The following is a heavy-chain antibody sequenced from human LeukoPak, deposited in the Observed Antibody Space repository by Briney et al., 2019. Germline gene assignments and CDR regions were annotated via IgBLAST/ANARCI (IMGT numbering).Heavy chain of an antibody. CDR1: GYTFTGYY. Sequence: GASVKVSCKASGYTFTGYYMHWVRQAPGQGLEWMGWINPNSGGTNYAQKFQGRVTMTRDTSISTAYMELSRLRSDDTAVYYCARDGLGSNWLFDPWGQGTLVTVSS. D-gene: IGHD6-13*01. J-gene: IGHJ5*02. V-gene: IGHV1-2*02. CDR3: ARDGLGSNWLFDP. CDR2: INPNSGGT.